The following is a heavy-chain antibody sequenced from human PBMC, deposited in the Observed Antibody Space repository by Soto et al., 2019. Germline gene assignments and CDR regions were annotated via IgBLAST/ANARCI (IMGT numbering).Heavy chain of an antibody. J-gene: IGHJ4*02. D-gene: IGHD6-19*01. Sequence: ASVKVSCKASGYTFTSYDINWVRHATGQGLEWMGWMNPNSGNTGYAQKFQGRVTMTRNTSISTAYMELSSLRSEDTAVYYCARRVWYSSRWYFEDWGQGTRVNVAS. CDR3: ARRVWYSSRWYFED. CDR2: MNPNSGNT. CDR1: GYTFTSYD. V-gene: IGHV1-8*01.